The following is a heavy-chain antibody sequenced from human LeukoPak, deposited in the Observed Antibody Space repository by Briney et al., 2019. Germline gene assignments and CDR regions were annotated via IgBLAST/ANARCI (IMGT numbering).Heavy chain of an antibody. CDR3: TRLGGRSPDLIIVPGANKLKWYDP. Sequence: GGSLRLSCAASGFSFSGSTMHWVRQAPGKGLEWVGHITSKGDNYATVYAASVEGRFTISRDDSKSTTYLQMNRLKTEDTALYRCTRLGGRSPDLIIVPGANKLKWYDPWGQATLVTVSS. J-gene: IGHJ5*02. V-gene: IGHV3-73*01. CDR1: GFSFSGST. D-gene: IGHD2-2*01. CDR2: ITSKGDNYAT.